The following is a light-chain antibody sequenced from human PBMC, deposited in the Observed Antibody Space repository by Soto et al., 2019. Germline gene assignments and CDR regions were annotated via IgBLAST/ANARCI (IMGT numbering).Light chain of an antibody. CDR3: QQYYSYPQFT. Sequence: AIRMTQSPSSLSASTGDRVTITCRASQGISSYLAWYQQKPGKAPKLLIYAASTLQSGVPSRFSGSGSGTDFTLTISCLQSEDFATYYCQQYYSYPQFTFGP. J-gene: IGKJ3*01. CDR2: AAS. V-gene: IGKV1-8*01. CDR1: QGISSY.